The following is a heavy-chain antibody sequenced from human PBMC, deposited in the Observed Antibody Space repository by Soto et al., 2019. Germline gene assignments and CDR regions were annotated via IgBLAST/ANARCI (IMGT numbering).Heavy chain of an antibody. J-gene: IGHJ4*02. Sequence: PGGSLRLSCAASGFTFSSYAMSWVRQAPWKGLEWVSAISGSGGSTYYADSVKGRFTISRDNSKNTLYLQMNSLRAEDTAVYYCAKDPSGSSWSSYFDYWGQGTLVTVSS. V-gene: IGHV3-23*01. CDR1: GFTFSSYA. D-gene: IGHD6-13*01. CDR2: ISGSGGST. CDR3: AKDPSGSSWSSYFDY.